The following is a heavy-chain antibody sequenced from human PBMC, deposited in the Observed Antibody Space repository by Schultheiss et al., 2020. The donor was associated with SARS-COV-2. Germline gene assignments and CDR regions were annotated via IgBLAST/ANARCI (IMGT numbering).Heavy chain of an antibody. CDR1: GGSISSYY. CDR2: IYYSGST. J-gene: IGHJ4*02. CDR3: TRGVLGFDY. Sequence: GSLRLSCTVSGGSISSYYWSWIRQPPGKGLEWIGYIYYSGSTNYNPSLKSRVTISVDTSKNQFSLKLSSVTAADTAVYYCTRGVLGFDYWGQGTLVTVSS. V-gene: IGHV4-59*01. D-gene: IGHD3-10*01.